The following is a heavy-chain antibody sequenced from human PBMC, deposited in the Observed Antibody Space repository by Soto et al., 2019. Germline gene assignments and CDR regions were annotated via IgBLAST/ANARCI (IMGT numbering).Heavy chain of an antibody. CDR2: ISSSSYI. CDR3: ARGRLRELVGRDAFDI. J-gene: IGHJ3*02. D-gene: IGHD1-26*01. Sequence: GGSLRLSCAASGFTFSSYSMNWVRQAPGKGLEWVSSISSSSYIYYADSVKGRFTISRDNAKNSLYLQMNSLRAEDTAVYYCARGRLRELVGRDAFDIWGQGTMVTVSS. V-gene: IGHV3-21*01. CDR1: GFTFSSYS.